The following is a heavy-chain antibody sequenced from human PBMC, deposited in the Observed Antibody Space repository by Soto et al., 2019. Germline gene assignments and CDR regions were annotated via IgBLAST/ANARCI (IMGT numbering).Heavy chain of an antibody. CDR3: ASGTNGAFFVY. Sequence: PGGSLRLSCAASGFTFSDYYMSWIRQAPGKGLEWASYISSRSSTIFYADSVKGRFTISRDNVKNSLYLQMNSLRAEDTAVYYCASGTNGAFFVYWGQGILVTVSS. CDR1: GFTFSDYY. CDR2: ISSRSSTI. V-gene: IGHV3-11*01. D-gene: IGHD2-8*01. J-gene: IGHJ4*02.